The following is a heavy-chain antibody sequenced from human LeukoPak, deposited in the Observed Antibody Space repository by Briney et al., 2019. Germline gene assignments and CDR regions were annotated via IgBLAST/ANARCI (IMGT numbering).Heavy chain of an antibody. D-gene: IGHD5-24*01. CDR1: GYSISSGHY. CDR3: ARWGGGYNEAFDI. Sequence: SETLSLTCTVSGYSISSGHYWGWIRQPPGKGLEWIGSIYHSGSTYYNPSLKSRVTISVDTSKNQFSLKLSSVTAADTAVYYCARWGGGYNEAFDIWGQGTMVTVSS. V-gene: IGHV4-38-2*02. J-gene: IGHJ3*02. CDR2: IYHSGST.